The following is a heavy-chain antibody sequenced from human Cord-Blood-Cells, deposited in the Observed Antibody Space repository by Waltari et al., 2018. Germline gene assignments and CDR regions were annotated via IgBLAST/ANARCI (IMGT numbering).Heavy chain of an antibody. CDR1: GGSISSYY. CDR3: ARLSGYPHY. J-gene: IGHJ4*02. CDR2: IYYSGST. V-gene: IGHV4-59*08. Sequence: QVQLQESGPGLVKPSETLSLTCTVPGGSISSYYWSWIRQPPGKGLDWIGYIYYSGSTNYNPSLKSRVTISVDTSKNQFSLKLSSVTAADTAVYYCARLSGYPHYWGQGTLVTVSS. D-gene: IGHD5-12*01.